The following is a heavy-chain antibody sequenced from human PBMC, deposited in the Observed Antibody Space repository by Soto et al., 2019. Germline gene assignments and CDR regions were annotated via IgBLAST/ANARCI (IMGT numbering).Heavy chain of an antibody. CDR3: TKDTSSGYYGGPEDY. D-gene: IGHD6-19*01. Sequence: GGSLRLSCEASGFTFDDYSIHWVRQAPWTGLEWVSGISWNSDSIGYADSVKGRFTISRDKAKKSLYLQINSLRAEDTALYYCTKDTSSGYYGGPEDYCGQGTLVTFSS. J-gene: IGHJ4*02. CDR1: GFTFDDYS. CDR2: ISWNSDSI. V-gene: IGHV3-9*01.